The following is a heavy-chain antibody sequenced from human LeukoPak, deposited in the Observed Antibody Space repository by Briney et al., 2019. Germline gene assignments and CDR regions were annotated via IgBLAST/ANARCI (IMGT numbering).Heavy chain of an antibody. D-gene: IGHD6-19*01. Sequence: GGSLRLSCAASGFTFSSYAMHWVRQAPGKGLEWVAVISYDGSNKYYADSVKGRFTISRDNAKNSLYLQMNSLRAEDTAVYYCARLEFPIAVAGALGYWGQGTLVTVSS. V-gene: IGHV3-30-3*01. CDR2: ISYDGSNK. J-gene: IGHJ4*02. CDR3: ARLEFPIAVAGALGY. CDR1: GFTFSSYA.